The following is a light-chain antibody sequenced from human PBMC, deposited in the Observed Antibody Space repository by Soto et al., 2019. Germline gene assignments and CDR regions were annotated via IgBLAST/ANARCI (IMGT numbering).Light chain of an antibody. CDR2: DVS. J-gene: IGLJ1*01. Sequence: QSALTQPRSVSGSPGQSVTISCTGTSSVVGGYNYVSWYQQHPGKAPKLMIYDVSKRPSGVPDRFSGSKSGNTASLTISGLQADDEADYYCCSYAGTYTHVFGSGTKVTVL. V-gene: IGLV2-11*01. CDR3: CSYAGTYTHV. CDR1: SSVVGGYNY.